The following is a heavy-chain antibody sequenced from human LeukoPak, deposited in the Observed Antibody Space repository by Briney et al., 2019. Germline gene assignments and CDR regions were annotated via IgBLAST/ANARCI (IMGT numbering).Heavy chain of an antibody. CDR3: ARHPLYCSSTSCYDY. V-gene: IGHV5-51*01. Sequence: GESLQISCKGSGYSFTSYWIGWVRQMPGKGLGWMGIIYPGDSDTRYSPSFQGQVTISADKSISTAYLQWSSLKASDTAMYYCARHPLYCSSTSCYDYWGQGTLVTVSS. D-gene: IGHD2-2*01. J-gene: IGHJ4*02. CDR1: GYSFTSYW. CDR2: IYPGDSDT.